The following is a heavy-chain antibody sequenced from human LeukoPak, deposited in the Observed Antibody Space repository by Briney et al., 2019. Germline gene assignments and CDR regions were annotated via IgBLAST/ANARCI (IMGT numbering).Heavy chain of an antibody. Sequence: PGGSLTLSCAASGFTVSNNYMTWVRQAPGKGLEWVSVVHSGGGTYYADSVEGRFTISRDNSKNTLYLRMKSLRAEDTAVYFCARFPGGGGHPSSGYWGQGTLVTVSS. CDR3: ARFPGGGGHPSSGY. D-gene: IGHD3-10*01. CDR1: GFTVSNNY. V-gene: IGHV3-53*01. J-gene: IGHJ4*02. CDR2: VHSGGGT.